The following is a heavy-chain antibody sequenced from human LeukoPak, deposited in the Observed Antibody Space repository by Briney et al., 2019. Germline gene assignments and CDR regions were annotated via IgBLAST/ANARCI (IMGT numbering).Heavy chain of an antibody. Sequence: PSETLSLTCTVSGGSFTSYYWSWIRHPPGKGLEWIGYVYTSGSTNYNPSLKGRVTISVDTSKNQFSLKLSSVTAADTAVYYCARQLSRYYFDYWGQGTLVTVSS. CDR3: ARQLSRYYFDY. V-gene: IGHV4-4*09. D-gene: IGHD3-16*02. CDR2: VYTSGST. CDR1: GGSFTSYY. J-gene: IGHJ4*02.